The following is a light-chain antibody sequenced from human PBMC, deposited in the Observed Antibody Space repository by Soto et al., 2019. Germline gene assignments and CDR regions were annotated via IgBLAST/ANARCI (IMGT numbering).Light chain of an antibody. CDR3: QQRGNWPLT. CDR2: DAS. J-gene: IGKJ4*01. Sequence: EIVLTQSPATVSLSPGERATLSCRASQTVNNYLAWYQQKPGQAPRLLIYDASKRATGVPARFSGSGSGTDFTLTVSSLEPEDFAVYYCQQRGNWPLTFGGGTKVEIK. V-gene: IGKV3-11*01. CDR1: QTVNNY.